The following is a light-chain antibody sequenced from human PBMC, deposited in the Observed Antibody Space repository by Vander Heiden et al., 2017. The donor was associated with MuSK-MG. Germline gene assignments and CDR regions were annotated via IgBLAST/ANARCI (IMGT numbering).Light chain of an antibody. CDR2: TAY. J-gene: IGKJ4*01. CDR3: QQANSFPLT. Sequence: DIHTTQSPSFVSVSVGERVTLTRRASQHIRSWLDWYQQKPGQAPNLLVYTAYTVQSGVPSRFSGSGSATDFTLTISSLQPDDFATYYCQQANSFPLTFGGGTKVEIK. V-gene: IGKV1-12*01. CDR1: QHIRSW.